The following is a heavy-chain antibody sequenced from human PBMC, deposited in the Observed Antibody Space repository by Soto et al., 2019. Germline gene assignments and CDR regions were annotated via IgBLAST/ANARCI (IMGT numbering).Heavy chain of an antibody. Sequence: EVQLVESGGGLVQPGGSLRLSCAASGFTFSSYDMHWVRQATGKGLEWVSAIGTAGDTYYPGSVKGRFTISRENAKNSLYLQMNSLRAGDTAVYYCARALNYDSSGYYYTAHYYYGMDVWGQGTTVTVSS. V-gene: IGHV3-13*01. CDR3: ARALNYDSSGYYYTAHYYYGMDV. D-gene: IGHD3-22*01. CDR2: IGTAGDT. CDR1: GFTFSSYD. J-gene: IGHJ6*02.